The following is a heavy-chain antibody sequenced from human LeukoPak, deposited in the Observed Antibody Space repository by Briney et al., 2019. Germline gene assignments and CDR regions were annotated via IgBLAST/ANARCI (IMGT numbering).Heavy chain of an antibody. Sequence: PSETLSLTCTVPGGSISSSSYYWGWIRQPPGKGLEWIGSIYYSGSTYYNPSLKSRVTISVDTSKNQFSLKLGSVTAADTAVYYCARVPPSDYWGQGTLVTVSS. CDR2: IYYSGST. CDR1: GGSISSSSYY. CDR3: ARVPPSDY. J-gene: IGHJ4*02. V-gene: IGHV4-39*07.